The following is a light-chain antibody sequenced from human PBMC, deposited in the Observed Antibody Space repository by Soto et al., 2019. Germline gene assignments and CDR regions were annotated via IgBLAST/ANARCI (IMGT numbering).Light chain of an antibody. V-gene: IGKV3-15*01. CDR2: GAS. CDR3: QKYNNWPFT. J-gene: IGKJ3*01. CDR1: QSISSN. Sequence: EIVMTQSPATLSVSPGERATLSCRASQSISSNLAWYKQKPGQAPRLLIYGASTRATGIPATFSGSGSGTEFTLTISSLQAEDFAVYYCQKYNNWPFTFGPGTKVDIK.